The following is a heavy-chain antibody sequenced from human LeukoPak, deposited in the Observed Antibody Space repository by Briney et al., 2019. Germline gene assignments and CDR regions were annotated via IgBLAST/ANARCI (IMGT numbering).Heavy chain of an antibody. J-gene: IGHJ4*02. CDR3: DRDPTDFESSGSYFAR. D-gene: IGHD1-26*01. CDR2: ISSRSSVM. V-gene: IGHV3-21*06. CDR1: IFIFRSYN. Sequence: PGGSLRLSCAASIFIFRSYNMLGARQAPGKGLEWVSSISSRSSVMSYADSVKGRFTISRDNAQNSMYLQMPSLRAGDTAVYYCDRDPTDFESSGSYFARWGQGTLVIVSS.